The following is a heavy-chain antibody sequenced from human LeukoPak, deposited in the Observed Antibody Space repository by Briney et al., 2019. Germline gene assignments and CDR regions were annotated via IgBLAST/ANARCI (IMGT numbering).Heavy chain of an antibody. CDR3: AKVFYDSSGYSNDYYYFDY. Sequence: PGGSLRLSCAASGFTFSSYAMSWVRQAPGKGLEWVSAISGSGGSTYYADSVKGRFTSSRDNSKNTLYLQMNSLRAEDTAVYYCAKVFYDSSGYSNDYYYFDYWGQGTLVTVSS. CDR2: ISGSGGST. CDR1: GFTFSSYA. V-gene: IGHV3-23*01. J-gene: IGHJ4*02. D-gene: IGHD3-22*01.